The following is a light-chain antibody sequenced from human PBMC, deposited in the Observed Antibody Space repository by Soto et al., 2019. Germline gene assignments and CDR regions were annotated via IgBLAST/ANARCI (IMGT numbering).Light chain of an antibody. V-gene: IGKV3-20*01. CDR2: GAS. CDR1: QSVSSSY. J-gene: IGKJ1*01. Sequence: EIVLMQSPGTLSLSPGERATLSCRASQSVSSSYLAWYQQKPGQAPRLLIYGASSRATGIPDRFSGSGSGTDFTLTIGRLEPEDFAGYYCQQYGSSQSFGQGTKVEIK. CDR3: QQYGSSQS.